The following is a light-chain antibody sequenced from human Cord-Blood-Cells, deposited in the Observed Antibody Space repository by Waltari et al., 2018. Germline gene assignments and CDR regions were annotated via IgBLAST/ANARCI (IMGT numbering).Light chain of an antibody. Sequence: QSALTQPASVSGSPGQSITISCPGTSRDVGGYNYVSLYQQHPGKAPKLMIYYVSKRPSGVSNRFSGSKSGNTASLTISGLQAEDEADYYCSSYTSSSTWVFGGGTKLTVL. V-gene: IGLV2-14*01. CDR3: SSYTSSSTWV. J-gene: IGLJ3*02. CDR1: SRDVGGYNY. CDR2: YVS.